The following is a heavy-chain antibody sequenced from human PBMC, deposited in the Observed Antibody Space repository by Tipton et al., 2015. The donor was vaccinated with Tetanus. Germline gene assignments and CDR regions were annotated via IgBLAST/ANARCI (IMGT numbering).Heavy chain of an antibody. J-gene: IGHJ6*02. CDR2: ISNSGST. CDR3: ARDRGVRGGYYYYHGMDV. Sequence: TLSLTCTVSGGSISSDGAYWSWIRQHPGEGLEWIGYISNSGSTYYNPSLKSRVTISVDTSQKQIPLKVNSVTAADTAVYYCARDRGVRGGYYYYHGMDVWGQGTTVTVPS. CDR1: GGSISSDGAY. D-gene: IGHD3-10*01. V-gene: IGHV4-31*03.